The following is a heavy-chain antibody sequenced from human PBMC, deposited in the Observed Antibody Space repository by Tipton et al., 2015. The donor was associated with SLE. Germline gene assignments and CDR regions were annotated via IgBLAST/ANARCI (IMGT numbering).Heavy chain of an antibody. J-gene: IGHJ3*02. Sequence: SLRLSCAASGFTFSSYSMHWVRQAPGKGLEWVAVISYDGSNKYYADSVKGRFTISRDNSKNTLYLQMNSLRAEDTAVYYCAKDRTGYYDSSDIWGQGTMVTVSS. CDR3: AKDRTGYYDSSDI. CDR1: GFTFSSYS. CDR2: ISYDGSNK. V-gene: IGHV3-30*18. D-gene: IGHD3-22*01.